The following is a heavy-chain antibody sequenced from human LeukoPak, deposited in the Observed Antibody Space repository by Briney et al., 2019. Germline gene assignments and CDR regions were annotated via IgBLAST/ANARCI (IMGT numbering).Heavy chain of an antibody. J-gene: IGHJ4*02. CDR3: ARVSIVVVPAAMRAYYFDY. V-gene: IGHV3-53*01. CDR1: GFTVSSNY. Sequence: GGSLRLSCAASGFTVSSNYMSWVRQAPGKGLEWVSVIYSGGSTYYADSVKGRFTISRDNSKNTLYLQMNSLRAEDTAVYYCARVSIVVVPAAMRAYYFDYWGQGTLVTVSS. D-gene: IGHD2-2*01. CDR2: IYSGGST.